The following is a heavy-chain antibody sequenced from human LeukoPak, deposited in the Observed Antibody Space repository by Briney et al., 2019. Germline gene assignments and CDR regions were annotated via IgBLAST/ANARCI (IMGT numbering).Heavy chain of an antibody. CDR2: IYYSGST. D-gene: IGHD1-14*01. CDR1: GGSISSGDYY. CDR3: ARVPITIRSFDY. J-gene: IGHJ4*02. Sequence: KASETLSLTCTVSGGSISSGDYYWSWIRQPPGKGLEWIGYIYYSGSTYYNPSLKSRVTISVDTSKNQFSLKLSSVTAADTAVYYCARVPITIRSFDYWGQGTLVPVPS. V-gene: IGHV4-30-4*08.